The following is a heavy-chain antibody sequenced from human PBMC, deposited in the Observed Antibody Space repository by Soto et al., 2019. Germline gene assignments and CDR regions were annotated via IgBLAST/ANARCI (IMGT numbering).Heavy chain of an antibody. CDR1: GGSISSSNW. D-gene: IGHD3-3*01. CDR3: ARASSVLRFLEWSPLYDMDV. J-gene: IGHJ6*02. Sequence: PSETLSLTFAVSGGSISSSNWWSWVRQPPWKGLEWIGEIYHSGSTNYNPSLKSRVTISVDKSKNQFSLKLSSVTAADTAVYYCARASSVLRFLEWSPLYDMDVWGQGATVTVSS. CDR2: IYHSGST. V-gene: IGHV4-4*02.